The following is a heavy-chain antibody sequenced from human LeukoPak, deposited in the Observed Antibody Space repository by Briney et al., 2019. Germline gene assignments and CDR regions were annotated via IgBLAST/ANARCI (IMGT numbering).Heavy chain of an antibody. Sequence: SETLSLTCTVSGGSVSTYYWSWIRQPPGKELEWIGYVSHSGNTNCNPSLKSRLTMSLDTSKNHFSPRLSSVNAADTAVYYCARAGSGWSFDYWGQGSLVTVSS. D-gene: IGHD6-19*01. V-gene: IGHV4-59*02. J-gene: IGHJ4*02. CDR1: GGSVSTYY. CDR2: VSHSGNT. CDR3: ARAGSGWSFDY.